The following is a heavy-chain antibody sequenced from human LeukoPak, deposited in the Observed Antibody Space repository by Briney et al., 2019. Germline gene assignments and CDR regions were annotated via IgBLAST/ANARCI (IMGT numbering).Heavy chain of an antibody. D-gene: IGHD3-10*01. CDR2: ITWDGGST. CDR1: GFTFDDYT. Sequence: GGSLRLSCAASGFTFDDYTMHWVRQAPGKGLEWVSLITWDGGSTYYADSVKGRFTISRDNSKNSLYLQMNSLRTEDTALYYCAKGKNTGTYLSHVDYWGQGTLVTVSS. V-gene: IGHV3-43*01. CDR3: AKGKNTGTYLSHVDY. J-gene: IGHJ4*02.